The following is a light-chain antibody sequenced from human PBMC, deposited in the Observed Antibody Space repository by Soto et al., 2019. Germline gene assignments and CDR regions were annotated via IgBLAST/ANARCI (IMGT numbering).Light chain of an antibody. CDR1: QSISHY. Sequence: DIQMTQSPSTLSASVGDRVTITCRASQSISHYLAWYQQTPGKAPKLLIYKASSLESGVPSRFSGSGSGTDFTLTISSLQPDDFGTYYCQQFYNYWSFGQGTKVEIK. CDR3: QQFYNYWS. J-gene: IGKJ1*01. V-gene: IGKV1-5*03. CDR2: KAS.